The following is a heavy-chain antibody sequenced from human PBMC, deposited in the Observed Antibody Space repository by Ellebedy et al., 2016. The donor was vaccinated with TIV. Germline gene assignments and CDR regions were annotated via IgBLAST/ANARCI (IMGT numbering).Heavy chain of an antibody. V-gene: IGHV3-7*02. Sequence: GESLKISXLASGFTFSSYAMTWVRQAPGKGLEWVANIKQDGSDKYYVDSVKGRFTISRDNAKNSLYLQMNSLRVEDTAVYYCSTWSDYGGVIEYWGQGTLVTVSS. D-gene: IGHD4-23*01. CDR1: GFTFSSYA. CDR2: IKQDGSDK. CDR3: STWSDYGGVIEY. J-gene: IGHJ4*02.